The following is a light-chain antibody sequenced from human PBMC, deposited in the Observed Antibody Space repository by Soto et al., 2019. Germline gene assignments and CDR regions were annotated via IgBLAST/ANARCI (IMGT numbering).Light chain of an antibody. J-gene: IGLJ2*01. CDR2: DVT. Sequence: QSALTQPASVSGSPGQSVTISCTGTSSDICGYRYVSWYQQRPGKATKLMIHDVTNRPSGVSDRFSGSKSGNTASLTISWLQAEDEADYYCTSSTSDISVIFGGGTKLNVL. CDR1: SSDICGYRY. CDR3: TSSTSDISVI. V-gene: IGLV2-14*03.